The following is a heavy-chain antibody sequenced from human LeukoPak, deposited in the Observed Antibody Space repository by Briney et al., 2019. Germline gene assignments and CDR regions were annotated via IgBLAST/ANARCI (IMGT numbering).Heavy chain of an antibody. Sequence: GGSLRLSCAASGFTFSSYGMHWVRQAPGKGLEWVAVISYDGSNKYYADSVKGRFTISRDNSKNTLYLQMNSLRAEDTAVYYCAKSKSMVRGVSDAFDIWGQGTMVTVSS. D-gene: IGHD3-10*01. CDR1: GFTFSSYG. CDR3: AKSKSMVRGVSDAFDI. V-gene: IGHV3-30*18. CDR2: ISYDGSNK. J-gene: IGHJ3*02.